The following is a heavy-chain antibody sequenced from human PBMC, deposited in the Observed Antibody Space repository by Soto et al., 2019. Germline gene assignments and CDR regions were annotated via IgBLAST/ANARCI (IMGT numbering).Heavy chain of an antibody. V-gene: IGHV3-30*18. CDR1: GFTFSSFA. CDR2: VSYDGGTK. D-gene: IGHD3-16*01. J-gene: IGHJ4*02. CDR3: ANPPPRENKYEPPDY. Sequence: QAQLVESGGGVVQPGRSLRLSCAASGFTFSSFAMHWVRQAPGKGLEWVAIVSYDGGTKYYADSVKGRFTISRDNSKNTLYLQINSLKTKDTAVNYWANPPPRENKYEPPDYWGQGTLVTVS.